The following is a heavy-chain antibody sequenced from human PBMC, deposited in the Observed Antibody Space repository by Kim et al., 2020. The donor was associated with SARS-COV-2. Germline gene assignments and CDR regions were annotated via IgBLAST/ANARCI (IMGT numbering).Heavy chain of an antibody. Sequence: SETLSLTCAVYGGSFSGYYWSWIRQPPGKGLEWIGEINHSGSTNYNPSLKSRVTISVDTSKNQFSLKLSSVTAADTAVYYCARDLAYYYDSSATRYGMDVWGQGTTVTVSS. D-gene: IGHD3-22*01. CDR1: GGSFSGYY. J-gene: IGHJ6*02. V-gene: IGHV4-34*01. CDR3: ARDLAYYYDSSATRYGMDV. CDR2: INHSGST.